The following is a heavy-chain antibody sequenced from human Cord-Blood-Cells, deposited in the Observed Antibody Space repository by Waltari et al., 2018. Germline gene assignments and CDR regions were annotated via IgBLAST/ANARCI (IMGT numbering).Heavy chain of an antibody. J-gene: IGHJ4*02. V-gene: IGHV4-38-2*01. Sequence: QVQLQESGPGLVKPSETLSLTCAVSGYSISSGYYWGWIRQPPGKGLEWIGSFYHSGSTYDTPSLTSRVTMSVEPSKIQFSRKLRSVTAADTAVYYCARVYLAWLTHFDYWGQRTLVTVSS. CDR1: GYSISSGYY. CDR2: FYHSGST. CDR3: ARVYLAWLTHFDY. D-gene: IGHD3-9*01.